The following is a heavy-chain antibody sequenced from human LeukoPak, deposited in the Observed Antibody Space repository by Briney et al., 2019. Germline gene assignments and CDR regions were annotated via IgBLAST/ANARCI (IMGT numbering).Heavy chain of an antibody. D-gene: IGHD3-9*01. Sequence: SETLSLTCTVSGGSISSSSYYWGWIRQPPGKGLEWIGSIYYSGSTYYNPSLKSRVTISVDTSKNQFYLKLNSVTAADTAVYYCARQDYDILTGYPNWFDPWGKRTLVTVCS. J-gene: IGHJ5*02. CDR2: IYYSGST. CDR1: GGSISSSSYY. V-gene: IGHV4-39*01. CDR3: ARQDYDILTGYPNWFDP.